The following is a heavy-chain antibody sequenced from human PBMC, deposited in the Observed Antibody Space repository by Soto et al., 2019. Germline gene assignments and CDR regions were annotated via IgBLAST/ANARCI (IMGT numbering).Heavy chain of an antibody. V-gene: IGHV1-69*13. J-gene: IGHJ6*02. Sequence: SVKVSCKASGGTFSSYAISWVRQAPGQGLEWMGGIIPIFGTANYAQKFQGRVTMTADESTSTAYMELSSLRSEDTAVYYCAIGRTTVTTGYYYYGMDVWGQGTTVTGSS. D-gene: IGHD4-17*01. CDR3: AIGRTTVTTGYYYYGMDV. CDR2: IIPIFGTA. CDR1: GGTFSSYA.